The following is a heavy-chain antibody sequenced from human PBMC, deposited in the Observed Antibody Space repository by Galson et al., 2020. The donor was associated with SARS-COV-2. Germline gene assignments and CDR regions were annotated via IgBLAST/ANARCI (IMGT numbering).Heavy chain of an antibody. V-gene: IGHV4-59*01. CDR2: VSFTGSG. D-gene: IGHD3-16*01. CDR3: ARGRGYGASSSRLKIDT. CDR1: GGSFTNYF. Sequence: SETLSLTCNVSGGSFTNYFWNWIRQPPGRGLEWIGYVSFTGSGNYNPSFKSRVTMSIVTSKNQFSLTMTSVTSADTAIYYCARGRGYGASSSRLKIDTWGQGTLVTVSS. J-gene: IGHJ5*02.